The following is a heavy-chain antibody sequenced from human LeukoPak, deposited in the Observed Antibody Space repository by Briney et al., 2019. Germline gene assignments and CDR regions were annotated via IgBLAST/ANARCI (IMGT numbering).Heavy chain of an antibody. Sequence: PSETLSLTCIVSGDSMNNYYWHWIRQPPGKGLEWIGYIYFSGSTNYNPSLKSRVTISIDTSKNQFSLRLTSVTAADTAMYYCARFIAAAGTNYFDYWGQGTLVTVSS. D-gene: IGHD6-13*01. CDR3: ARFIAAAGTNYFDY. V-gene: IGHV4-59*01. CDR1: GDSMNNYY. J-gene: IGHJ4*02. CDR2: IYFSGST.